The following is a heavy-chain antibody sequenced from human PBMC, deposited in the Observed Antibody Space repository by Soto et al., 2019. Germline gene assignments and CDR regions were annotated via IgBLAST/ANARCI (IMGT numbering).Heavy chain of an antibody. Sequence: PGGSLRLSYAASGFTFSTYGMHWVRQAPGKGLEWVAVISYDGSKKYYIDSVKGRFTISRDNSKNTLYLQMNSLRTEDTAVYYCAKGADSTGYYNFDYWGQGTLVTVSS. CDR1: GFTFSTYG. J-gene: IGHJ4*02. CDR2: ISYDGSKK. CDR3: AKGADSTGYYNFDY. V-gene: IGHV3-30*18. D-gene: IGHD3-22*01.